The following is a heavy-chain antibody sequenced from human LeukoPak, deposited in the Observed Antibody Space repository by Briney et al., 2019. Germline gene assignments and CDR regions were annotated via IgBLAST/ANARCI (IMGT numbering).Heavy chain of an antibody. V-gene: IGHV3-30*02. J-gene: IGHJ4*02. CDR1: GFTFSSYG. D-gene: IGHD3-22*01. CDR3: AKDLAILSIVVIGDYFDY. Sequence: GGSLRLSCAASGFTFSSYGMHWVRQAPGKGLEWVAFIRYDGSNKYYADSVKGRFTISRDNSKNTLYLQMNSLRAEDTAVYYCAKDLAILSIVVIGDYFDYWGQGTLVTVSS. CDR2: IRYDGSNK.